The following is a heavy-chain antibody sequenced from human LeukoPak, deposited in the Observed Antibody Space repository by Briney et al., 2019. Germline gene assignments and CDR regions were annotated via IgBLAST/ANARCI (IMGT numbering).Heavy chain of an antibody. CDR1: GYTFTSYD. J-gene: IGHJ5*02. CDR2: MNPNSGNT. D-gene: IGHD6-13*01. V-gene: IGHV1-8*03. CDR3: ARGHIRSSWYVAGKSNWFDP. Sequence: GASVKVSCKASGYTFTSYDINWVRQATGQGLEWMGWMNPNSGNTGYAQKFQGRVTITRNTSISTAYMELSSLRSEDTAVYYCARGHIRSSWYVAGKSNWFDPWGQGTLVTVSS.